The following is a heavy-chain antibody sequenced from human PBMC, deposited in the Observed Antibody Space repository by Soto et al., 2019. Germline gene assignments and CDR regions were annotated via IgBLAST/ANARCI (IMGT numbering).Heavy chain of an antibody. J-gene: IGHJ4*02. CDR2: IIPIFGTA. CDR1: GCTCSSYA. CDR3: ASSGPSSGYPGPLDY. D-gene: IGHD3-22*01. V-gene: IGHV1-69*13. Sequence: ASVKISCKAAGCTCSSYAISWVRQAPGQGLEWMGGIIPIFGTANYAQKFQGRVTITADESTSTAYMELSSLRSEDTDVYYCASSGPSSGYPGPLDYWEQAPLVTVSS.